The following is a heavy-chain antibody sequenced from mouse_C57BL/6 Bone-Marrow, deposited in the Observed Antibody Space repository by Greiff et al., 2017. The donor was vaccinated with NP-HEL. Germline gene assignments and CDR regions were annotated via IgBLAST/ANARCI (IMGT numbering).Heavy chain of an antibody. J-gene: IGHJ4*01. CDR1: GFTFSDYG. Sequence: EVQGVESGGGLVKPGGSLKLSCAASGFTFSDYGMHWVRQASEKGLEWVAYISSGSSTIYYADTVKGRFTISRDNAKNTLFLQMTSLRSEDTAMYYCAKSKVGYAMDYWGQGTSVTVSS. V-gene: IGHV5-17*01. CDR3: AKSKVGYAMDY. CDR2: ISSGSSTI. D-gene: IGHD1-3*01.